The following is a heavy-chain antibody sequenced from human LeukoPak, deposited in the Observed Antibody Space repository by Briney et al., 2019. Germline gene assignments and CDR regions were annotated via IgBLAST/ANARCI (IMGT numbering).Heavy chain of an antibody. D-gene: IGHD2-15*01. CDR3: ARHSQSYCSGGSCYRTFDY. CDR2: IYSSGNT. V-gene: IGHV4-59*08. Sequence: SETLSLTCTVSGGSISSYYWSWIRQPPGKGLEWIGFIYSSGNTNYNPSLKSRVTISVDTSKNQFSPHLTSVTAADTAVYYCARHSQSYCSGGSCYRTFDYWGQGTLVTVSS. CDR1: GGSISSYY. J-gene: IGHJ4*02.